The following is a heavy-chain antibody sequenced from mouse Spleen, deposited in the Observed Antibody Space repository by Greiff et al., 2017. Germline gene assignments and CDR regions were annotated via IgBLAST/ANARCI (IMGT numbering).Heavy chain of an antibody. CDR1: GYTFTDYW. D-gene: IGHD2-1*01. J-gene: IGHJ4*01. V-gene: IGHV1-69*01. Sequence: VQLQESGAELVMPGASVKMSCKASGYTFTDYWMHWVKQRPGQGLEWIGAIDTSDSYTSYNQKFKGKATLTVDESSSTAYMQLSSLTSEDSAVYYCARSGGNPYYYAMDYWGQGTSVTVSS. CDR2: IDTSDSYT. CDR3: ARSGGNPYYYAMDY.